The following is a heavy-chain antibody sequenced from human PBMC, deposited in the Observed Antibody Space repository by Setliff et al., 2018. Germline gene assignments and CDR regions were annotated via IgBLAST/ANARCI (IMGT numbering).Heavy chain of an antibody. D-gene: IGHD2-2*01. CDR1: GGSISSGSYY. CDR3: ATNPYQLLNFDY. J-gene: IGHJ4*02. Sequence: KPSETLSLTCTVSGGSISSGSYYWSWIRQPAGKGLEWIGHIYTSGSTNYNPSLKSLVTISVDTSKNQFSLKLSSVTAADTAVYYCATNPYQLLNFDYWGQGTLVTVSS. CDR2: IYTSGST. V-gene: IGHV4-61*09.